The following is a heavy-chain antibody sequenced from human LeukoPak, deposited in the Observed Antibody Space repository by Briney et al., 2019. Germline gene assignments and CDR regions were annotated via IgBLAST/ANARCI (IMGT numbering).Heavy chain of an antibody. V-gene: IGHV3-21*01. D-gene: IGHD3-9*01. Sequence: PGGSLRLSCAASGFTFSSYSMNWVRQAPGKGLEWVSSISSSSSYIYYADSVKGRFTIPRDNAKNSLYLQMNSLRAEDTAVYYCAREQLRYFDWCPLDVWGQGTTVTVSS. CDR3: AREQLRYFDWCPLDV. J-gene: IGHJ6*02. CDR2: ISSSSSYI. CDR1: GFTFSSYS.